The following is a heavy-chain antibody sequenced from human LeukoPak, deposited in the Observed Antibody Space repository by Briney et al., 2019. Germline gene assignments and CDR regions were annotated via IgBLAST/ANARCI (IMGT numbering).Heavy chain of an antibody. Sequence: GGSLRLSCAASGFTFSSYWMAWVRQAPGKELEWVANIKDDGSQKYYVDSVKGRFTISRDNAKNSLYLQMNSLRAEDTAVYYCARGGIKVLGAFDIWGQGTMVTVSS. V-gene: IGHV3-7*01. CDR1: GFTFSSYW. CDR3: ARGGIKVLGAFDI. CDR2: IKDDGSQK. D-gene: IGHD1-14*01. J-gene: IGHJ3*02.